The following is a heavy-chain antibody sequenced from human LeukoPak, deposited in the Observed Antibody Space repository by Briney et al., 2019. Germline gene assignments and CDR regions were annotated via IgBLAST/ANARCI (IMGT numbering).Heavy chain of an antibody. CDR3: ARDLLWFGELSGKPYGMDV. D-gene: IGHD3-10*01. J-gene: IGHJ6*02. V-gene: IGHV4-59*08. Sequence: PSETLSLTCTVSGGSISSYYWSWIRQPPGKGLEWIGYIYYSGSTNYNPSLKSRVTISVDTSKNQFSLKLSSVTAADTAVYYCARDLLWFGELSGKPYGMDVWGQGTTVTVSS. CDR1: GGSISSYY. CDR2: IYYSGST.